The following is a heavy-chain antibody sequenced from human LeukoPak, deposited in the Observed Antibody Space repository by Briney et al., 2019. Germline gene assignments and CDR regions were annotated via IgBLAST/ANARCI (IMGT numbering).Heavy chain of an antibody. D-gene: IGHD4-23*01. CDR1: GGSFSGYY. CDR3: ASSYGGNSGY. CDR2: INHSGST. J-gene: IGHJ4*02. V-gene: IGHV4-34*01. Sequence: SETLSLTCAVYGGSFSGYYWSWIRQPPGKGLGWIGEINHSGSTNYNPSLKSRVTISVDTSKNQFSLKLSSVTAADTAVYYCASSYGGNSGYWGQGTLVTVSS.